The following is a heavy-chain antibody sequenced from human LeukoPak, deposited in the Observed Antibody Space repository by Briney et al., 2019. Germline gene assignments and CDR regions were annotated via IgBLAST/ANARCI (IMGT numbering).Heavy chain of an antibody. V-gene: IGHV4-59*01. J-gene: IGHJ6*02. CDR2: IYCSGST. D-gene: IGHD4-23*01. CDR1: GGSISSYY. CDR3: ARAPFETTVVTENYYYYYGMDA. Sequence: PSETLSLTCTVSGGSISSYYWSWIRQPPGKGLEWIGYIYCSGSTNHNPSLKSRVTISVDTSKNQFSLKLSSVTAADTAVYYCARAPFETTVVTENYYYYYGMDAWGQGTTVTLSS.